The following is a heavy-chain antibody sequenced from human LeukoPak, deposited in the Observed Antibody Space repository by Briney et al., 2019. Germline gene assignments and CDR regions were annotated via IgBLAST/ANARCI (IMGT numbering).Heavy chain of an antibody. CDR2: IIPIFGTA. J-gene: IGHJ5*02. CDR1: GGTFSSYA. D-gene: IGHD5-18*01. CDR3: ARTPYSYGLGSLFDP. Sequence: SVTVSCKASGGTFSSYAISWVRQAPGQGLEWMGGIIPIFGTANYAQKFQGRVTITADESTSTAYMELSSLRSEDTAVYYCARTPYSYGLGSLFDPWGQGTLVTVSS. V-gene: IGHV1-69*13.